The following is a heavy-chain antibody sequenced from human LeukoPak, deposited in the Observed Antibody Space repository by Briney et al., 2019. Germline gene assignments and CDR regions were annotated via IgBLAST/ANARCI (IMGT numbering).Heavy chain of an antibody. V-gene: IGHV4-4*07. CDR2: IYNSGST. J-gene: IGHJ6*03. Sequence: SETLSLTCTVSGGSISSYYWSWIRQPAGKGLEWIGRIYNSGSTNYNPSLKSRVTMSVDTSKNQFSLKLSSVTAADTAVYYCARATAMVNYYYYMDVWGKGTTVTVSS. D-gene: IGHD5-18*01. CDR1: GGSISSYY. CDR3: ARATAMVNYYYYMDV.